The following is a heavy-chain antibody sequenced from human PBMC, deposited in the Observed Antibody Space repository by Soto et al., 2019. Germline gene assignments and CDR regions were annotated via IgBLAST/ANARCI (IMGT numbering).Heavy chain of an antibody. V-gene: IGHV4-34*01. Sequence: SETLSLTCVVSGGSLSDYFWSWIRQPPGTALEWIGEINHLGSINYNPSLKSRVTMSVDTSKNQFSLTLNSVTAADTATYYCARGGISHWAYFYYMDVWDRGTTVTVSS. J-gene: IGHJ6*03. CDR2: INHLGSI. CDR1: GGSLSDYF. CDR3: ARGGISHWAYFYYMDV. D-gene: IGHD2-21*01.